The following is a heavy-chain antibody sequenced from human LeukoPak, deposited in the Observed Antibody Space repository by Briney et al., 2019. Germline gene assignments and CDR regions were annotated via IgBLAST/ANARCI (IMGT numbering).Heavy chain of an antibody. D-gene: IGHD2-15*01. V-gene: IGHV2-70*04. CDR3: ARTDCISGTCYLLFPQ. CDR1: CFSLSTTRIR. Sequence: SGPSLVKPTPTLTLTCTCSCFSLSTTRIRVSWIRQPPGKALEWLARIDWYDDKFYSTSLRTRLTISTYTSKNQVVLPMTNMHPVEIATYYCARTDCISGTCYLLFPQWGEGTLVTVSS. J-gene: IGHJ4*02. CDR2: IDWYDDK.